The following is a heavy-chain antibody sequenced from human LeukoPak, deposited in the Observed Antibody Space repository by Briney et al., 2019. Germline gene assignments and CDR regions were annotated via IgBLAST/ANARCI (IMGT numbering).Heavy chain of an antibody. CDR1: GGSIGSYY. D-gene: IGHD3-3*01. CDR3: ARTTFWSGRSPDYHHCYMDV. Sequence: SETLSLTCTVSGGSIGSYYWSWIRQPPGKGLEWIGYIYYSGSTNYNPSLKSRVTISVDTSKNQFSLKLSSVTAADTAVYYCARTTFWSGRSPDYHHCYMDVWGKGTTVTVSS. V-gene: IGHV4-59*01. J-gene: IGHJ6*03. CDR2: IYYSGST.